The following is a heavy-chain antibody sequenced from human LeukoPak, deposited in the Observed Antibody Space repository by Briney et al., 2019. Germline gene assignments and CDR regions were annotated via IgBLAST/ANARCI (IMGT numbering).Heavy chain of an antibody. CDR1: GFTFSDYY. CDR3: AKPSVEDSSAYRPIDC. CDR2: IKPDGSDK. V-gene: IGHV3-7*01. D-gene: IGHD3-22*01. J-gene: IGHJ4*02. Sequence: GGSLRLSCAASGFTFSDYYMSWVRQAPGKGLEWVATIKPDGSDKRYVDSVKGRFTISRDDAKNSLYLQMDSLRAEDTAMYYCAKPSVEDSSAYRPIDCWGQGTLVTVSS.